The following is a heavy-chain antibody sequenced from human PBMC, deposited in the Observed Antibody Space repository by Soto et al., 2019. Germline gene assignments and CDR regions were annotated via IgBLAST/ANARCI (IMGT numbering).Heavy chain of an antibody. Sequence: PSETLSLTCAVYGGSFSGYYWSWIRQPPGKGLEWIEEINHSGSTNYNPSLKSRVTISVDTSKNQFSLKLSSVTAADTAVYYCARGLYSSSSDGGFLGGGHNWFDPWGQGTLVTVSS. CDR1: GGSFSGYY. D-gene: IGHD6-6*01. CDR3: ARGLYSSSSDGGFLGGGHNWFDP. J-gene: IGHJ5*02. V-gene: IGHV4-34*01. CDR2: INHSGST.